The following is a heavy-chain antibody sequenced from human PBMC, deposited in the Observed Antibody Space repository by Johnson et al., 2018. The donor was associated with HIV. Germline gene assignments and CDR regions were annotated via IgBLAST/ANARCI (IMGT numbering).Heavy chain of an antibody. CDR3: ARLSGQQLVPRGGPFDI. CDR2: IWSDGTNK. J-gene: IGHJ3*02. V-gene: IGHV3-30*19. Sequence: QMQLVESGGGVVQPGRSLRLSCVASGYSIRNSAMHWVRQAPGKGLEWVAIIWSDGTNKYYADSVKGRFTISRDNSRNTLYLQMNSLRVEDTAVYYCARLSGQQLVPRGGPFDIWGQGTMVTVSS. D-gene: IGHD6-13*01. CDR1: GYSIRNSA.